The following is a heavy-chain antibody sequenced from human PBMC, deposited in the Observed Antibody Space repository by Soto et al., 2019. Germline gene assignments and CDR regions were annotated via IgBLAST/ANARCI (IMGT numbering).Heavy chain of an antibody. CDR2: ISGSGGST. V-gene: IGHV3-23*01. CDR3: AKAPRVRGGGGGNYYGMDV. J-gene: IGHJ6*02. Sequence: EVQLLESGGGLVQPGGSLRLSCAASGFTFSSYAMSWVRQAPGKGLEWVSAISGSGGSTYYADSVKGRFTISRDNSKNPLYLQMNSLRAEGTAVYYWAKAPRVRGGGGGNYYGMDVWGQGTTVTVSS. CDR1: GFTFSSYA. D-gene: IGHD3-16*01.